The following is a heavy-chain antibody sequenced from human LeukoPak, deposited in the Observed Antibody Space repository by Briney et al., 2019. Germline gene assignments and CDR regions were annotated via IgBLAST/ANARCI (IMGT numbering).Heavy chain of an antibody. V-gene: IGHV3-7*01. D-gene: IGHD3-22*01. CDR1: GFTFSSYW. Sequence: PGGSLRLSCAASGFTFSSYWMSWVRQAPGKGLEWVANIKQDGSEKYYVGSVKGRFTISRDNAKNSLYLQMNSLRAEDTAVYYCAREGYYYDSSGYYYFGYWGQGTLVTVSS. CDR3: AREGYYYDSSGYYYFGY. CDR2: IKQDGSEK. J-gene: IGHJ4*02.